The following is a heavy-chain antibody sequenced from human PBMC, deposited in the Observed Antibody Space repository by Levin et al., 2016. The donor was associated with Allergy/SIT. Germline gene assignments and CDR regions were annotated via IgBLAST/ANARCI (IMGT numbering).Heavy chain of an antibody. D-gene: IGHD4-17*01. V-gene: IGHV4-59*01. CDR2: IYYSGST. CDR1: GGSISSYY. CDR3: ARDGAYDYANPSWFDP. Sequence: SETLSLTCTVSGGSISSYYWSWIRQPPGKGLEWIGYIYYSGSTNYNPSLKSRVTISVDTSKNQFSLKLSSVTAADTAVYYCARDGAYDYANPSWFDPWGQGTLVTVSS. J-gene: IGHJ5*02.